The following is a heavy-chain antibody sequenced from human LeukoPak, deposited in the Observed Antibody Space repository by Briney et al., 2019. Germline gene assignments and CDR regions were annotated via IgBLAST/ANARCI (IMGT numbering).Heavy chain of an antibody. Sequence: GGSLRLSCAASGFTFSTYWMHWVRQAPGKGLVWVSRIITDGSSTIYAGSVKGRFTISRDNAKNTLYLQMNSLRAEDTAVYYCAGGHSSGLGDYWGQGTPVTVSS. D-gene: IGHD6-19*01. J-gene: IGHJ4*02. CDR3: AGGHSSGLGDY. CDR1: GFTFSTYW. V-gene: IGHV3-74*01. CDR2: IITDGSST.